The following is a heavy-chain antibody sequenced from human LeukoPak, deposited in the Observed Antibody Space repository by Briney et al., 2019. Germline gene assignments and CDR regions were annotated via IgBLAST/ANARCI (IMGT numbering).Heavy chain of an antibody. Sequence: ASVKVSCKASGYTFTSYYMHWVRQAPGQGLEWMGIINPSGGSTSYAQKFQGRVTMTRDTSTSTVYMELSSLRSEDTAVYYCARVPPDYYDSSGADYWGQGTLVTVSS. CDR2: INPSGGST. D-gene: IGHD3-22*01. J-gene: IGHJ4*02. V-gene: IGHV1-46*01. CDR3: ARVPPDYYDSSGADY. CDR1: GYTFTSYY.